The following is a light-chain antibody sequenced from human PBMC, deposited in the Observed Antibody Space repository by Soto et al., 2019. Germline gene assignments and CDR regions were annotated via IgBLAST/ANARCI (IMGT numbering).Light chain of an antibody. V-gene: IGKV3D-15*01. CDR2: DAS. Sequence: EIVMRQSPATLSLSQGERAILSCRASQSVGTYLARYQQKPGQAPRLLIYDASNRATGIPARFSGSGSGTEFTLTISSLQSEDFGVYYCQQYNDGCSITFGQGTRLEIK. J-gene: IGKJ5*01. CDR1: QSVGTY. CDR3: QQYNDGCSIT.